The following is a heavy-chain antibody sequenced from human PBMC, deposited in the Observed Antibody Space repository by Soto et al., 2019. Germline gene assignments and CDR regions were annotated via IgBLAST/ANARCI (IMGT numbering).Heavy chain of an antibody. J-gene: IGHJ6*02. CDR1: GGSISSGDYY. V-gene: IGHV4-30-4*01. D-gene: IGHD4-17*01. Sequence: SETLSLTCTVSGGSISSGDYYWSWIRQPPGKGLEWIGYIYYSGSTYYNPSLKSRVTISVDTSKNQFSLKLSSVTAADTAVYYCAREPYGDRNRYYYYYGMDVWGQGTTVTVSS. CDR3: AREPYGDRNRYYYYYGMDV. CDR2: IYYSGST.